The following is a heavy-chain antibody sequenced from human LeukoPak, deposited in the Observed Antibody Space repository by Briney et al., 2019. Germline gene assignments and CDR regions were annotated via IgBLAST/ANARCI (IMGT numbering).Heavy chain of an antibody. D-gene: IGHD3-10*01. CDR1: GFTFKWYA. Sequence: GGSLRLSCTTSGFTFKWYAMSWVRQAPGKGLEWVSAITGSESGGNTYYADSVKGRFTISRDNSKNSLYLQVTSLRAEDTAVYYCVRDLRTVRGAIDYWGQGTLVIVSS. CDR2: ITGSESGGNT. CDR3: VRDLRTVRGAIDY. V-gene: IGHV3-23*01. J-gene: IGHJ4*02.